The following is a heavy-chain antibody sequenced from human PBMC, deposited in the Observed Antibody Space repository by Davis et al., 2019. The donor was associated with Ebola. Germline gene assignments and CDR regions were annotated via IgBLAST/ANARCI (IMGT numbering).Heavy chain of an antibody. CDR1: GFTFRNYA. Sequence: PGGSLRLSCAASGFTFRNYAMTWVRQAPGKGLEWVSGISTSGGSTYYADSVQGRFTISRDNSKNTVFLQMNSLRADDAAVYFCARQTGNYETHRYDYWGQGTLVTVSS. J-gene: IGHJ4*02. CDR3: ARQTGNYETHRYDY. D-gene: IGHD1-7*01. V-gene: IGHV3-23*01. CDR2: ISTSGGST.